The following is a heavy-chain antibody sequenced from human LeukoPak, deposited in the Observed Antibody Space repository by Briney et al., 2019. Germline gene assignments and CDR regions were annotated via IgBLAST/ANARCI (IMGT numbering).Heavy chain of an antibody. CDR2: ISPYIGNT. V-gene: IGHV1-18*01. J-gene: IGHJ4*02. CDR3: ARFTPRLSREKFDY. D-gene: IGHD3-3*02. Sequence: ASVMVSCKASGYTFTKYDIHWVRQAPGQRLEWMGWISPYIGNTYYSQKLQGRVTMTTDTSTTTAYMELRSLRSDDTGVYYCARFTPRLSREKFDYWGQGTLVTVSS. CDR1: GYTFTKYD.